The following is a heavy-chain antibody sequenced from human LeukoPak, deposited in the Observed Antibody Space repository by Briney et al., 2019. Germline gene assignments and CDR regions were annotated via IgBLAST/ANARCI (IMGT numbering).Heavy chain of an antibody. V-gene: IGHV1-8*01. Sequence: GASVRVSCKASGYTFTRYDINWVRQATGQGLEWMGWMNPNSGNTGYAQKFQGRVTMTRNTSISTAYMELSSLRSEDTAVYYCARVPPYYDSSGYYRGYYYYGMDVWGQGTTVTVSS. J-gene: IGHJ6*02. CDR1: GYTFTRYD. CDR3: ARVPPYYDSSGYYRGYYYYGMDV. CDR2: MNPNSGNT. D-gene: IGHD3-22*01.